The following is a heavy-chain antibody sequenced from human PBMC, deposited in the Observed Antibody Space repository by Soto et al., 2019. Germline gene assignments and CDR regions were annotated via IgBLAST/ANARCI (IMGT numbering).Heavy chain of an antibody. Sequence: GASVSVAFKASWGTFSSYSIRLLLHAPGQGLEWMGWIIPIFVTANYAQKFQGRVTITSDESTSTAYMDLSSLGSEDTAFYYWAITDYYDSRGLNEYWGPGHLATVS. D-gene: IGHD3-22*01. V-gene: IGHV1-69*01. J-gene: IGHJ4*02. CDR2: IIPIFVTA. CDR3: AITDYYDSRGLNEY. CDR1: WGTFSSYS.